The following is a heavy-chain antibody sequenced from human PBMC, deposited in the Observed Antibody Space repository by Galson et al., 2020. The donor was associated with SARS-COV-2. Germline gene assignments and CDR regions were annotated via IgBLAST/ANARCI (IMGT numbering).Heavy chain of an antibody. Sequence: GPTLVKPTQTLTLTCTISGFSHRTSGVGVGWIRQPPGKALEWLALIYWDNDKRNSPSLKSRLTITKDTSKNQVVLTMTNMDPVDTATYYCARRRGQWLAPYFDYWGQGTRVTVSS. V-gene: IGHV2-5*02. J-gene: IGHJ4*02. CDR2: IYWDNDK. CDR3: ARRRGQWLAPYFDY. CDR1: GFSHRTSGVG. D-gene: IGHD6-19*01.